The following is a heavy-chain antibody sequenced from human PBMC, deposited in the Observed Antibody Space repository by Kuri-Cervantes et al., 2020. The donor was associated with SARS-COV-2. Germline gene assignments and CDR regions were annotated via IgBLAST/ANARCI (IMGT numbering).Heavy chain of an antibody. Sequence: GGSLRLSCAASGFTFSSYAMHWVRQAPGKGLEWVAVISYDGSNKYYADSVKGRFTISRDNSKNTVFLEMNSLRTGDTAVYYCAKSRGPFHLSRYLSILDPWGQGTLVTVSS. CDR2: ISYDGSNK. V-gene: IGHV3-30-3*02. CDR1: GFTFSSYA. J-gene: IGHJ5*01. CDR3: AKSRGPFHLSRYLSILDP. D-gene: IGHD2-15*01.